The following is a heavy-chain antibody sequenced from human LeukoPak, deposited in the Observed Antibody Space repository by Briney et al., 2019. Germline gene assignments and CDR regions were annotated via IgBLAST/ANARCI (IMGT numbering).Heavy chain of an antibody. J-gene: IGHJ4*02. CDR3: AKEGY. CDR2: IKQDGSEK. Sequence: PGGSLRLSCAASGFSFSVNWMSWVRQAPGKGPEWVASIKQDGSEKYYVGSVSGRFTISRDNAKNSLYLQMNSLRAEDTAVYYCAKEGYWGQGTLVTVSS. CDR1: GFSFSVNW. V-gene: IGHV3-7*01.